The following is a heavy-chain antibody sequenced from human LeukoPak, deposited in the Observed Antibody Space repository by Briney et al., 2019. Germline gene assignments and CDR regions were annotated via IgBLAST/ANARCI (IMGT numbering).Heavy chain of an antibody. J-gene: IGHJ4*02. D-gene: IGHD4-17*01. V-gene: IGHV4-59*08. CDR3: GRHKDYGDYFDY. Sequence: SETLSLTCTVSGGSISTYYWSWIRQPPGKALEWIGYIHSNGNTNYNPSLESRVTMSVDTSKNQFSLKVTSVTAADTAVYYCGRHKDYGDYFDYWGQGTLVTVPS. CDR1: GGSISTYY. CDR2: IHSNGNT.